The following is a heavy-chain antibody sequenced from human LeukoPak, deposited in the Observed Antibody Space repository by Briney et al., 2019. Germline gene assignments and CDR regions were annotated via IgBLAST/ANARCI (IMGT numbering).Heavy chain of an antibody. CDR1: GWSFNDYY. D-gene: IGHD2-2*01. CDR3: ARGQVPAARGYNWFDP. Sequence: PSETLSLTCAVYGWSFNDYYWNWIRQPPGKGLEWIGEINARGDTNYNPSLKSRVTISVDTSKKQISLRLTSVIAADTALYYCARGQVPAARGYNWFDPWGQGTLVTVSS. V-gene: IGHV4-34*01. J-gene: IGHJ5*02. CDR2: INARGDT.